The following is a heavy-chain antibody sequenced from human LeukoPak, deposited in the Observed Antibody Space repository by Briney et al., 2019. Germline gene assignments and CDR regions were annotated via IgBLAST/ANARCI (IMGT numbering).Heavy chain of an antibody. D-gene: IGHD4-17*01. Sequence: ASVKVSCKASGYTFTGYYMHWVRQAPGQGLEWMGRINPNSGGTNYAQKFQGRVTMTRDTSISTAYMELSRLRSDDTAVYYCASTHGDSEASRYWGQGTLVTVSS. J-gene: IGHJ4*02. V-gene: IGHV1-2*06. CDR3: ASTHGDSEASRY. CDR1: GYTFTGYY. CDR2: INPNSGGT.